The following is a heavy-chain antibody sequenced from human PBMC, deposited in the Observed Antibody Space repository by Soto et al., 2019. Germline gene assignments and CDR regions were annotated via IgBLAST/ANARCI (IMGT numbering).Heavy chain of an antibody. D-gene: IGHD4-17*01. Sequence: GGSLRLSCAASGFTFSSYSMNWVRQAPGKGLEWVSYISSSSSTIYYADSVKGRFTISRDNAKNSLYLQMNSLRAEDTAVYYCARCADYGDYSNWFEPWGQGTRVTVSS. V-gene: IGHV3-48*01. CDR1: GFTFSSYS. CDR2: ISSSSSTI. J-gene: IGHJ5*02. CDR3: ARCADYGDYSNWFEP.